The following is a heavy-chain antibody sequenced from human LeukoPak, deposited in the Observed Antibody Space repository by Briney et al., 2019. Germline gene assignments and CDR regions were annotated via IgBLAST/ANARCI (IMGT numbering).Heavy chain of an antibody. Sequence: GGSLRLSCAASGLTFSTYWMSWVRQAPGKGLEWVANIKKDGSEKYYVDSVKGRFTISRDNAKNSLYLQMNSLRAEDTAMYYCARDAGSGSLFDYWGQGTLVTVSS. V-gene: IGHV3-7*05. CDR3: ARDAGSGSLFDY. CDR1: GLTFSTYW. J-gene: IGHJ4*02. D-gene: IGHD3-10*01. CDR2: IKKDGSEK.